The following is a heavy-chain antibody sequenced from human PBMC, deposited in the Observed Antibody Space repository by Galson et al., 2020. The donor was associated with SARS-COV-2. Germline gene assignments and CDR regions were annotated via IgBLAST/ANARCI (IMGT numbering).Heavy chain of an antibody. V-gene: IGHV4-34*01. CDR1: GGSFSGYY. CDR2: INNRGDT. Sequence: SQASETLSLTCAVKGGSFSGYYWTWIRQTPGKGLEWIGEINNRGDTNYNPSLRSRVTISVDTSKNQFSLKVTSVSAADTAVYYCARGILWINQGADYWGQGTLVTVFS. J-gene: IGHJ4*02. CDR3: ARGILWINQGADY. D-gene: IGHD3-3*01.